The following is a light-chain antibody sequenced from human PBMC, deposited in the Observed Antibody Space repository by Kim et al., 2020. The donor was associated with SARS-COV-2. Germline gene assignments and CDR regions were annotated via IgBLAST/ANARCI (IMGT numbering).Light chain of an antibody. CDR1: QDGSHW. CDR3: QQANSFPLT. J-gene: IGKJ4*01. V-gene: IGKV1-12*01. Sequence: SASVGDRVTVTCRASQDGSHWLAWYQQKPGKAPNLLIYAASSLQAGVPSRFSGSGSGTDFTLTIACLQPEDFATYYCQQANSFPLTFGGGTKLEI. CDR2: AAS.